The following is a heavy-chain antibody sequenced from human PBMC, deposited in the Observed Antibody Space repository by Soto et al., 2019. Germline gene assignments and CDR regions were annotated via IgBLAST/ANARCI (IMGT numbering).Heavy chain of an antibody. V-gene: IGHV4-61*01. Sequence: SETLSLTCNVSDVSISYEHYHWTWIRQSPGKDLEWIGYIHYTGSINYNPSLRSRLTISVDTSKNLFSLKLSSVTAADTAVYYCARGTNYDFWSGYYTSYYMDVWGKGTTVTVSS. D-gene: IGHD3-3*01. CDR3: ARGTNYDFWSGYYTSYYMDV. CDR1: DVSISYEHYH. J-gene: IGHJ6*03. CDR2: IHYTGSI.